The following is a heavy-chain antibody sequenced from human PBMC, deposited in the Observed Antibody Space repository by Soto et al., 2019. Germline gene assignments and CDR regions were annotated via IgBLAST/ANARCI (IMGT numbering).Heavy chain of an antibody. D-gene: IGHD3-22*01. Sequence: GESLKISFMGSGYTFDIYWIAWVRQMPGKGLEWMGIIYPGDSDTRYSPSFQGQVTISADKSISTAYLHWSSLRASDTAMYYCARLSNYDSSGSSEGLDYWGPGALVTVS. CDR1: GYTFDIYW. CDR3: ARLSNYDSSGSSEGLDY. J-gene: IGHJ4*02. CDR2: IYPGDSDT. V-gene: IGHV5-51*01.